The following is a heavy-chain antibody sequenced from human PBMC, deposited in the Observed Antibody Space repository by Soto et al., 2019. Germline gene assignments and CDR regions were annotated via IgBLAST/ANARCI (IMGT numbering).Heavy chain of an antibody. CDR3: ASRGGYCSGGSCYVAY. CDR2: ISSSSSTI. J-gene: IGHJ4*02. CDR1: GFTFSSYS. V-gene: IGHV3-48*01. Sequence: EVQLVESGGGLVQPGGSLRLSCAAPGFTFSSYSMNWVRQAPGKGLEWVSYISSSSSTIYYADSVKGRFTISRDNAKNSLYLQMNSLRAEDTAVYYCASRGGYCSGGSCYVAYWGQGTLVTVSS. D-gene: IGHD2-15*01.